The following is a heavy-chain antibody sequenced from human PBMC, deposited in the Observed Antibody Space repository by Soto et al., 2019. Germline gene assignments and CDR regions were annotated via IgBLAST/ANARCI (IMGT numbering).Heavy chain of an antibody. CDR2: NYYSGIT. V-gene: IGHV4-61*01. Sequence: PSETLSLTCTVSGGSISSGCYYWTWIRQHPGKGLEWIGYNYYSGITYYNPSLKSRVTISVDTSKNQFSLKLSSVTAADTAVYYCARERMAAAGDWFDPWGQGTLVTVSS. CDR1: GGSISSGCYY. D-gene: IGHD6-13*01. CDR3: ARERMAAAGDWFDP. J-gene: IGHJ5*02.